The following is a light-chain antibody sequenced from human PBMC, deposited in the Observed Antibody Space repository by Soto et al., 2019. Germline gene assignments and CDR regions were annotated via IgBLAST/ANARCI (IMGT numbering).Light chain of an antibody. Sequence: IQMTQSPSSLSASVGDRFTVTCRASQGIRNDLGWYQQKPGKAPKLLIFAASSLQSGVPSRFSGSRSGPDFTLTISSLQPEDFATYYCQQSYNSPPTFGQGTKV. V-gene: IGKV1-39*01. CDR1: QGIRND. J-gene: IGKJ1*01. CDR2: AAS. CDR3: QQSYNSPPT.